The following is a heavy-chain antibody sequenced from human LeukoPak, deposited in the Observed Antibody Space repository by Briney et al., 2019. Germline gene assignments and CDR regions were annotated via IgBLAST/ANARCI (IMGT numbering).Heavy chain of an antibody. Sequence: PSETLSLTCAVYGGSFSGYYWSWIRQPPGKGLEWIGEINHSGSTNYNPSLKSRVTISVDRSKNQFSLKLSSVTAADTAVYYCARGGYSYGSGGGYFDYWGQGTLVTVSS. CDR1: GGSFSGYY. V-gene: IGHV4-34*01. D-gene: IGHD5-18*01. CDR3: ARGGYSYGSGGGYFDY. CDR2: INHSGST. J-gene: IGHJ4*02.